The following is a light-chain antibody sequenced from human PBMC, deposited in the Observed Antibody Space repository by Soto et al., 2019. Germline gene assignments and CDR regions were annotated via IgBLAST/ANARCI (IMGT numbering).Light chain of an antibody. V-gene: IGKV1-17*01. CDR3: LQHDSYPYT. CDR2: AAT. Sequence: DIQMTQSPSSLSASVGDRVTITCRASQGIRSDLGWYQQTPGKAPKRLIYAATSLDSGVPSRFSGSRSGTEFTLTISSLQPEDFATYYCLQHDSYPYTLGQGTKLEIK. CDR1: QGIRSD. J-gene: IGKJ2*01.